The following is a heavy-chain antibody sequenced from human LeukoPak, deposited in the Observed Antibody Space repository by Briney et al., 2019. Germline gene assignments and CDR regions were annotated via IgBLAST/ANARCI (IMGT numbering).Heavy chain of an antibody. J-gene: IGHJ4*02. D-gene: IGHD6-19*01. Sequence: PGRSLRLSCAASGFTFSSYGMHWVRQAPGQGLEWMGWINPNSGGTNYARKFQGRVTMTRDTSISTAYMELSRLRSDDTAVYYCARILPYSSGRREFDYWGQGTLVTVSS. CDR3: ARILPYSSGRREFDY. V-gene: IGHV1-2*02. CDR1: GFTFSSYG. CDR2: INPNSGGT.